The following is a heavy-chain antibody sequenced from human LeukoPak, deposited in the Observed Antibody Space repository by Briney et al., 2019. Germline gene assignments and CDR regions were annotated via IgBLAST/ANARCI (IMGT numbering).Heavy chain of an antibody. J-gene: IGHJ3*02. V-gene: IGHV3-48*02. CDR3: ARDTLSAFDI. CDR1: GFTFSSYS. Sequence: GSLRLSCAASGFTFSSYSMNWVRQAPGKGLEWVSYISTSSSSMYYAGSVKGRFTISRDNAKNSLYLQMNSLRDEDTAVYYCARDTLSAFDIWGQGTMVTVSS. D-gene: IGHD2-15*01. CDR2: ISTSSSSM.